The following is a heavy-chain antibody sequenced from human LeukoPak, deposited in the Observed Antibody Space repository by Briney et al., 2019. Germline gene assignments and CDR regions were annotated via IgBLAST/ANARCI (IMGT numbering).Heavy chain of an antibody. D-gene: IGHD3-3*01. V-gene: IGHV4-38-2*02. CDR3: ASQGLYYDFWSGYSY. CDR1: GYSISSGYY. Sequence: SETLSLTCTVSGYSISSGYYWGWIRQPPGKGLEWIGSIYHSGSTYYNPSLKSRVTISVDTSKNQFSLKLSSVTAADTAVYYCASQGLYYDFWSGYSYWGQGTLVTVSS. J-gene: IGHJ4*02. CDR2: IYHSGST.